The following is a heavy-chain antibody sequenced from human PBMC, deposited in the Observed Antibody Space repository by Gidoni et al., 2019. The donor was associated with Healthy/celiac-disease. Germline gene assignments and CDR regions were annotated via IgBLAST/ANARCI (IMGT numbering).Heavy chain of an antibody. D-gene: IGHD5-12*01. CDR3: ARAVDIVATNFDY. Sequence: QMQLVQSGAEVKKPGASVKVSCKASGYTFTGYYMHWVRQAPGQALEWVGWINPNSGGTNYAQKFQGRVTMTRDTSISTAYMELSRLRSDDTAVYYCARAVDIVATNFDYWGQGTLVTVSS. V-gene: IGHV1-2*02. CDR1: GYTFTGYY. CDR2: INPNSGGT. J-gene: IGHJ4*02.